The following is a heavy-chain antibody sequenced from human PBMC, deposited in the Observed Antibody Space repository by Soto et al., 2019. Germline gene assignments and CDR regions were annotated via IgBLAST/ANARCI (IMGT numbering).Heavy chain of an antibody. D-gene: IGHD2-15*01. CDR3: ACLRGKRGSPIDY. CDR2: ISYSGNA. V-gene: IGHV4-59*01. J-gene: IGHJ4*02. Sequence: PSETLSLTCIISGDPTSNYYWSWIRQSPGKGLEWIGYISYSGNANYNPSLKSRVTISVDTSKDQLSLKVTSVTAADTAMYYCACLRGKRGSPIDYWGQGTQVTVPS. CDR1: GDPTSNYY.